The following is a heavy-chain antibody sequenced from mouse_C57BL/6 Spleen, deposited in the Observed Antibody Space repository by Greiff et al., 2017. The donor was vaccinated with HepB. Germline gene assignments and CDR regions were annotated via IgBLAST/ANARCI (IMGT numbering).Heavy chain of an antibody. V-gene: IGHV1-69*01. Sequence: QVQLQQPGAELVMPGASVKLSCKASGYTFTSYWMHWVKQRPGQGLEWIGEIDPSDSYTNYNQKFKGKSTLTVDKSSSTAYMQLSSLTSEDSAVYYCARGELGQPWFAYWGQGTLVTVSA. CDR1: GYTFTSYW. CDR3: ARGELGQPWFAY. CDR2: IDPSDSYT. D-gene: IGHD4-1*01. J-gene: IGHJ3*01.